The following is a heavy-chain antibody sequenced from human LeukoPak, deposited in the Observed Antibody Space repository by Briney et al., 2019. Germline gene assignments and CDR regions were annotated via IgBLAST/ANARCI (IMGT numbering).Heavy chain of an antibody. CDR1: GGSISSGSYY. Sequence: SQTLSLTCTVSGGSISSGSYYWSWIRQPPGKGLEWIGYVHDSGRTNYNPSLKSRVTISVDTSKNHFSLRVSSVTAADTAVYYMDVWGKGTTVTISS. CDR2: VHDSGRT. V-gene: IGHV4-61*03. J-gene: IGHJ6*04. CDR3: DV.